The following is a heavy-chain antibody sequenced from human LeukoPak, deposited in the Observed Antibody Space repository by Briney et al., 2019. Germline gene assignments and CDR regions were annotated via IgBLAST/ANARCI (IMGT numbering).Heavy chain of an antibody. Sequence: ASVKVSCKASGYTFTSYDINWVRQATGQGLEWMGWMNPNSGNTGYAQKFQGRVTMTRNTSIGTAYMELSSLRSEDTAVYYCARVNCSSTSCRSKFLDYWGQGTLVTVSS. D-gene: IGHD2-2*01. CDR2: MNPNSGNT. J-gene: IGHJ4*02. CDR3: ARVNCSSTSCRSKFLDY. V-gene: IGHV1-8*01. CDR1: GYTFTSYD.